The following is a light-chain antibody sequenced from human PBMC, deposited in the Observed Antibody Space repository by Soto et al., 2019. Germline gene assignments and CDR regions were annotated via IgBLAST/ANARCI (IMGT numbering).Light chain of an antibody. CDR3: SSYAGNDNYV. Sequence: QSALTQPPSASGSPGQSVTISCTGTSSDIGDYDYVSWYQQHPGKAHKLMIFEVYKRPSGVPSRFSGSKSGNTASLTVSGLQTEDEDDYYCSSYAGNDNYVFGTGTKLTVL. J-gene: IGLJ1*01. CDR2: EVY. CDR1: SSDIGDYDY. V-gene: IGLV2-8*01.